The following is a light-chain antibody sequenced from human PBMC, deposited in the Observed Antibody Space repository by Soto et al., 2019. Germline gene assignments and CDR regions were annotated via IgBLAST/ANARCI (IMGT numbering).Light chain of an antibody. CDR3: MQGSHWPRT. J-gene: IGKJ1*01. V-gene: IGKV2-30*01. CDR1: RFHVYSDGNTY. Sequence: DIVMTQSPLSLPVIPGEPASTASRSSRFHVYSDGNTYLTWFQQRTGQPPRRXIYKVSNRDSGVPERFSGSGSGTDFTLKISRVEAEDVAVYYCMQGSHWPRTFGQGTKVDIK. CDR2: KVS.